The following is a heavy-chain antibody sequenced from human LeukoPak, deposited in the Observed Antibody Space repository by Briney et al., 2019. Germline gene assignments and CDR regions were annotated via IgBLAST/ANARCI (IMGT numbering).Heavy chain of an antibody. D-gene: IGHD2-15*01. CDR3: AQELCYRSGGSCYELYY. J-gene: IGHJ4*02. V-gene: IGHV3-23*01. Sequence: PGGSLRLSCAASGFTFSSYAMSWVRQAPGKGLEGVSAISGGGGSTYYADSVKGRFTISRDNSKNTLYLQMNSLRAENIAIYYCAQELCYRSGGSCYELYYWGQGTLVPVSS. CDR2: ISGGGGST. CDR1: GFTFSSYA.